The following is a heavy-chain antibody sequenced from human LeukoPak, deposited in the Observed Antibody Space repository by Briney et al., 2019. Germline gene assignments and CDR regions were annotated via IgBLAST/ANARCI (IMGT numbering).Heavy chain of an antibody. D-gene: IGHD3-10*01. CDR2: ISRRDDYT. J-gene: IGHJ4*02. CDR3: ANDYRSGSFHDF. V-gene: IGHV3-23*01. Sequence: GGSLRLSCAASGLTFSSFWMSWVRQPPGKGLEWVSVISRRDDYTYYADSVKGRFTISRDNSKNTLYLQMNTLRAEDTAVYYCANDYRSGSFHDFWGQGTLVTVSS. CDR1: GLTFSSFW.